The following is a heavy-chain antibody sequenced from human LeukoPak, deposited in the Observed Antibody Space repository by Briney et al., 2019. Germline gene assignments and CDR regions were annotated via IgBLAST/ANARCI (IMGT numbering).Heavy chain of an antibody. V-gene: IGHV4-38-2*02. J-gene: IGHJ4*02. Sequence: KSSETLSLTCTVSGYSISSGYYWGWIRQPPGKGLEWIGSIYQSGSTYYNPSLKSRVTISIDTSKNQFSLDLTFVTAADTAVYYCARDSPMVVPFDYWGQGALVTVSS. CDR1: GYSISSGYY. CDR3: ARDSPMVVPFDY. CDR2: IYQSGST. D-gene: IGHD3-10*01.